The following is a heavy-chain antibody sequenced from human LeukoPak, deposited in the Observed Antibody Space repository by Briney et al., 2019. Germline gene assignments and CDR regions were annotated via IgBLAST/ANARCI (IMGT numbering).Heavy chain of an antibody. CDR3: TGDRGAYNLYDY. V-gene: IGHV3-49*03. J-gene: IGHJ4*02. CDR1: GFTFGDYA. Sequence: GGSLRLSCTASGFTFGDYAMSWIRQAPGKGLEWVGFIRSKAYGETADYAASVKGRFTISRDDSKAIAYLQMNSLKTEDTAVYHCTGDRGAYNLYDYWGQGTLVTVSS. D-gene: IGHD1-1*01. CDR2: IRSKAYGETA.